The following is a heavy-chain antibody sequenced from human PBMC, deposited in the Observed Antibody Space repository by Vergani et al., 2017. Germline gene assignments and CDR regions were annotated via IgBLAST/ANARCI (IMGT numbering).Heavy chain of an antibody. CDR1: GFTFSSYG. V-gene: IGHV3-30*18. CDR2: ISYDGSNK. Sequence: QVQLVESGGGVVQPGRSLRLSCAASGFTFSSYGMHWVRQAPGKGLEWVAVISYDGSNKYYADSVKGRFTISRDNSKNTLYLQMTSLRAEDTAVYYCAKEYDFWSGYLPTLDYWGQGTLVTVSS. J-gene: IGHJ4*02. D-gene: IGHD3-3*01. CDR3: AKEYDFWSGYLPTLDY.